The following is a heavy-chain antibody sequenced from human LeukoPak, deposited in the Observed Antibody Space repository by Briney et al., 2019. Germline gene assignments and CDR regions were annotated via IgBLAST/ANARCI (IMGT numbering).Heavy chain of an antibody. Sequence: PSETLSLTCTVSGGSISSSSYYWGWIRQPPGKGLEWIGSIYYSGSTYYNPSLKSRVTISVDTSKNQFSLKLSSVTAADTAVYYCAVRGVQLWEYFDYWGQGTLVTVSS. CDR3: AVRGVQLWEYFDY. CDR1: GGSISSSSYY. CDR2: IYYSGST. J-gene: IGHJ4*02. V-gene: IGHV4-39*07. D-gene: IGHD5-18*01.